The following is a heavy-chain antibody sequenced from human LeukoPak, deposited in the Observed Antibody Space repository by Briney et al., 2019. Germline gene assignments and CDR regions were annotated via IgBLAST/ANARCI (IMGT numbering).Heavy chain of an antibody. CDR3: ARDIHSVAFDI. J-gene: IGHJ3*02. CDR1: GFTFSDSY. V-gene: IGHV3-11*06. Sequence: PGGSLRLSCAASGFTFSDSYMTWIRQAPGKGLELLSYISGSASDVNYIDSVKGRFTISRDNAKRSVYLQMNSLGVEDTAVYYCARDIHSVAFDIWGQGTMVTVSS. CDR2: ISGSASDV.